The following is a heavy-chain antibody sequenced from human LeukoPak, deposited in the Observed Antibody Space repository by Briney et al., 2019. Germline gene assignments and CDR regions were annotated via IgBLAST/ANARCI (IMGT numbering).Heavy chain of an antibody. CDR1: GYSFTSYW. D-gene: IGHD3-9*01. J-gene: IGHJ3*02. V-gene: IGHV5-51*01. CDR3: ARQGTGNYDILTGYSSGAFDI. Sequence: GESLKISCKGSGYSFTSYWIGWVRQMPGKGLEWMGIIYPGDSDTRYSPSFQGQVTISADKSISTAYLQWSSLKASDTAMYYCARQGTGNYDILTGYSSGAFDIWGQGTMVTVSS. CDR2: IYPGDSDT.